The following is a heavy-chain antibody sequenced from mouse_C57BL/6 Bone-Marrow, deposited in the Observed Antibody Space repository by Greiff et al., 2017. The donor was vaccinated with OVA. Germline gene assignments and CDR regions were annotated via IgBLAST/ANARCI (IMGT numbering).Heavy chain of an antibody. D-gene: IGHD1-1*01. Sequence: QVQLQQPGAELVKPGASVKLSCKASGYTFTSYWMHWVKQRPGQGLEWIGMIHPNSGSTNYNEKLKSKATLTVDKSSSTAYMQLSSLTSEDSAVDYCARRVLRIFMDYWGQGTSVTVSS. J-gene: IGHJ4*01. CDR3: ARRVLRIFMDY. CDR2: IHPNSGST. CDR1: GYTFTSYW. V-gene: IGHV1-64*01.